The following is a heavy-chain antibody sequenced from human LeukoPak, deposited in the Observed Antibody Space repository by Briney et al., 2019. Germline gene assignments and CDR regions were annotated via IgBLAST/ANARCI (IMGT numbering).Heavy chain of an antibody. J-gene: IGHJ4*02. CDR1: GGSISSSNW. D-gene: IGHD2-15*01. Sequence: SETLSLTCAVSGGSISSSNWWSWVRQPPGKGLEWIGEIYHSGSTNCNPSLKSRVTISVDKSKNQFSLKLSSVTAADTAVYYCAVVVAASGPDYWGQGTLVTVSS. V-gene: IGHV4-4*02. CDR3: AVVVAASGPDY. CDR2: IYHSGST.